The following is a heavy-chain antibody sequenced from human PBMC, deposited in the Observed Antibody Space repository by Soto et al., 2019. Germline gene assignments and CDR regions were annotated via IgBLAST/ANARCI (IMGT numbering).Heavy chain of an antibody. J-gene: IGHJ4*02. V-gene: IGHV3-30*18. Sequence: GGSLRLSCAASGFTFSSYGMHWVRQAPGKGLEWVAVISYDGSNKYYADSVKGRFTISRDNSKNTLYLQMNSLRAEDTAVYYCAKDRDAGRYDYIWGSYRGLRYWGQGTLVTVSS. CDR1: GFTFSSYG. CDR2: ISYDGSNK. CDR3: AKDRDAGRYDYIWGSYRGLRY. D-gene: IGHD3-16*02.